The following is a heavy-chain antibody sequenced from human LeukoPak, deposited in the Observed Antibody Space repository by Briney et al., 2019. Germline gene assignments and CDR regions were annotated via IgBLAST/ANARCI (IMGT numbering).Heavy chain of an antibody. CDR2: INPKSGGT. Sequence: ASVKVSCKTSGYSFIDYYIHWVRQAPGQGLEWMGWINPKSGGTNYAQKFQGRVTMTRDTSISTAYMDMSSLRSDDTAVYYCARNLWFGESSDAFDMWGQGTMVTVSS. CDR3: ARNLWFGESSDAFDM. CDR1: GYSFIDYY. D-gene: IGHD3-10*01. J-gene: IGHJ3*02. V-gene: IGHV1-2*02.